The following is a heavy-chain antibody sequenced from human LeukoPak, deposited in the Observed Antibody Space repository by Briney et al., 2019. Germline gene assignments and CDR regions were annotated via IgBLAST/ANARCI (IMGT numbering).Heavy chain of an antibody. CDR1: GGSISSSSYY. CDR2: IYYSGST. CDR3: ATGSYYNVGFVY. D-gene: IGHD3-10*01. J-gene: IGHJ4*02. V-gene: IGHV4-39*01. Sequence: SETLSLTRTVSGGSISSSSYYWGWIRQPPGKGLEWIGSIYYSGSTYYNPSLKSRVTISVDTSKNQFSLKLSSVTAADTAVYYCATGSYYNVGFVYWGQGTLVTVSS.